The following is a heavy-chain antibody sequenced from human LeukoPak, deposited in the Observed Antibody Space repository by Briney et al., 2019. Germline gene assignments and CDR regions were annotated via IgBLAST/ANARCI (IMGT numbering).Heavy chain of an antibody. J-gene: IGHJ4*02. CDR3: AKDPSDFLVDC. Sequence: GGSLRLSCAASGFTFYTYAMNWVRQAPGKGLQWVAAISGSGGTTYYADSVKGRFTISRDNSKNTVYLQLSSLRAEDTVVYYCAKDPSDFLVDCWGQGTLVTVSS. D-gene: IGHD2-21*02. V-gene: IGHV3-23*01. CDR2: ISGSGGTT. CDR1: GFTFYTYA.